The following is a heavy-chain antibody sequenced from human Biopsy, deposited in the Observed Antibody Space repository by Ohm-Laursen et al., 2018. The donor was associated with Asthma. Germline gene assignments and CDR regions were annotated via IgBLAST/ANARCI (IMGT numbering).Heavy chain of an antibody. D-gene: IGHD1-26*01. J-gene: IGHJ4*02. CDR1: GFTFHNYV. CDR2: IFFDGSNK. Sequence: SLRLSCAAFGFTFHNYVMHWVRQAPGKGLEWVAGIFFDGSNKYYADSVKGRFTIFRDNSRNTLHLQMNSLRAEDTAVYYCAKDVFPGWELRRGPDYWGQGTLVTVSS. V-gene: IGHV3-30-3*01. CDR3: AKDVFPGWELRRGPDY.